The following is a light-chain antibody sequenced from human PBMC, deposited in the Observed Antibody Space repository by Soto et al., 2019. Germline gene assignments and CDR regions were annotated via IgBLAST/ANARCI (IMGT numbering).Light chain of an antibody. J-gene: IGKJ2*01. Sequence: AIRMTQSPSSFSASTGDRVTITCRASQGISSYLAWYQQKPGKAPNLLIYAASTLQSGVPSRFSGSGSGTDFTLTISCLQSEDFATYYWQQYSSYPYTFGQGTKLEIK. CDR3: QQYSSYPYT. V-gene: IGKV1-8*01. CDR2: AAS. CDR1: QGISSY.